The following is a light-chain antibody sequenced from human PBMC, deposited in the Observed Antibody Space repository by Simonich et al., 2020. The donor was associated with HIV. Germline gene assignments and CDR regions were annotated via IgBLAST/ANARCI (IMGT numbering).Light chain of an antibody. CDR1: SSDVGGYNY. J-gene: IGLJ3*02. V-gene: IGLV2-14*01. Sequence: QSALTQPASVSGSPGQSITISCTGTSSDVGGYNYVSWYQQHPGKAPKLMIYDGNKRPSGVSNRFSGSKSGNTASLTISGLQAEDEADYYCCSYTSSSTWVFGGGTKLTVL. CDR2: DGN. CDR3: CSYTSSSTWV.